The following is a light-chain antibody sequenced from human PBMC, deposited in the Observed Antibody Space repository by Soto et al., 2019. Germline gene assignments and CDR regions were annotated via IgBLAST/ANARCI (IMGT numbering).Light chain of an antibody. V-gene: IGLV2-8*01. CDR1: SSDVGGYSY. J-gene: IGLJ2*01. CDR3: SSYAGSNNFV. Sequence: QSALTQPPSASGSPGQSVTMSCTGTSSDVGGYSYVSWYQQHPGKAPNLMIYEVTKRPSGVPDRFSGSKSGNTASLTVSGLQAEDEADYYCSSYAGSNNFVFGGGTKLTVL. CDR2: EVT.